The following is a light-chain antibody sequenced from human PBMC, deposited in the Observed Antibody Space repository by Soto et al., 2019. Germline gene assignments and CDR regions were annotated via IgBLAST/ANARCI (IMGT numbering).Light chain of an antibody. V-gene: IGKV3-15*01. CDR1: QSVSSN. Sequence: EIVMTQSPATLSVSPGERATLSCRASQSVSSNLAWYQQKPGQAPRLLIYGASTRATGIPARFSGSGSGTEFTLTISSLQSGDFAVYYCQQYNNCPPYTFGQGTKLEIK. CDR2: GAS. CDR3: QQYNNCPPYT. J-gene: IGKJ2*01.